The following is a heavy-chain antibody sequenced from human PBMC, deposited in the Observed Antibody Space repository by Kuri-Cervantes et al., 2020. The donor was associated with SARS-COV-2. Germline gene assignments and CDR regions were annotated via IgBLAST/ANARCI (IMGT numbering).Heavy chain of an antibody. CDR2: ISSSSSYI. Sequence: ETLSLTCAASGFTFSSYSMNWVRQAPGKGLEWVSSISSSSSYIYYADSVKGRFTISRDNAKNSLYLQMNSLRAEDTAVYYCARETSGYEYYFDYWGQGTLVTVSS. J-gene: IGHJ4*02. CDR1: GFTFSSYS. CDR3: ARETSGYEYYFDY. D-gene: IGHD5-12*01. V-gene: IGHV3-21*01.